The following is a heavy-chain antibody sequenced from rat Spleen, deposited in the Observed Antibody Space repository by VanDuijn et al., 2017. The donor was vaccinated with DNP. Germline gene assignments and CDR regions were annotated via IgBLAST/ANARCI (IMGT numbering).Heavy chain of an antibody. CDR3: ARRPGAMDA. Sequence: EVQLVESGGDLVQPGRSLKLSCAASGFTFNNYDMAWVRQAPTKGLEWVASISNSGGSTYYRDSVKGRFTVSRDNAKTTLYLQMDSLRSEDTATYYCARRPGAMDAWGQVTSVTVSS. D-gene: IGHD1-4*01. V-gene: IGHV5-25*01. CDR1: GFTFNNYD. CDR2: ISNSGGST. J-gene: IGHJ4*01.